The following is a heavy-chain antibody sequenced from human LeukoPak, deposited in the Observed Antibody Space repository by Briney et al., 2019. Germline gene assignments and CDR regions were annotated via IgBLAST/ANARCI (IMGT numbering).Heavy chain of an antibody. V-gene: IGHV3-11*03. J-gene: IGHJ4*02. CDR1: GFTFSDFY. CDR2: ISGSSSNT. D-gene: IGHD2-15*01. CDR3: TRHPAEGDY. Sequence: PGGSLRLSCAASGFTFSDFYMSWIRQAPGKGLESVSYISGSSSNTNYADSVKGRFTISRDNAKNSMCLQMNSLRAEDTAVYYCTRHPAEGDYWGQGTLVTVSS.